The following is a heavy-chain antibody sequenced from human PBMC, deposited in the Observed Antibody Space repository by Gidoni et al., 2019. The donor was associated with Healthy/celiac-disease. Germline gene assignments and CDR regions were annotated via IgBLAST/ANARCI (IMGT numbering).Heavy chain of an antibody. Sequence: QVQLVESGGGVVQPGRSLRLSCAASGLTFSSYAMHWVSQAPGKGLEWVSVISYDGSNKSYADSVKGRFTISRDNSNNTLYLQMNSLRAEDTAVYYCARDGEPAAMPAHAFDIWGQGTMVTVSS. J-gene: IGHJ3*02. D-gene: IGHD2-2*01. CDR1: GLTFSSYA. CDR3: ARDGEPAAMPAHAFDI. CDR2: ISYDGSNK. V-gene: IGHV3-30-3*01.